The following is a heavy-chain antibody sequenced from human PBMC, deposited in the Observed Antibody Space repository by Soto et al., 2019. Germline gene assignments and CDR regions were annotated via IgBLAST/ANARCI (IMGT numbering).Heavy chain of an antibody. CDR2: ISAYNGNT. CDR3: AREGDTAMAAYYYSYYGMDV. J-gene: IGHJ6*02. V-gene: IGHV1-18*01. Sequence: ASLKVSCKASGYTFTSYGISWVRQAPGQGLEWMGWISAYNGNTNYAQKLQGRVTMTTDTSTSTAYMELRSLRSDDTAVYYCAREGDTAMAAYYYSYYGMDVWGQGTTVTVSS. D-gene: IGHD5-18*01. CDR1: GYTFTSYG.